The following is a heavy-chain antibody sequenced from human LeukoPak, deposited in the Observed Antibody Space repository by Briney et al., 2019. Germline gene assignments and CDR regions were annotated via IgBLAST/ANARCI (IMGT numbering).Heavy chain of an antibody. D-gene: IGHD5-24*01. CDR1: GFTFSSYS. Sequence: GGSLRLSCAASGFTFSSYSMNWVRQAPGKGLEWVSSISSSSSYIYYADSVKGRFTISRDNAKNSLYLQMNSLRAEDTAVYYCAREPWAGDGYNYPDYWGRGTLVTVSS. CDR3: AREPWAGDGYNYPDY. V-gene: IGHV3-21*01. CDR2: ISSSSSYI. J-gene: IGHJ4*02.